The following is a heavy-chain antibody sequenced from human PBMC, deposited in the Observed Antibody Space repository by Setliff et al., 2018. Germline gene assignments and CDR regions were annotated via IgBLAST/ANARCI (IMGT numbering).Heavy chain of an antibody. Sequence: QAGGSLRLSCAASGFTFTSYAMTWVRQAPGKGLEWVSTVSGAGDFTYYADSVRGRFTISRDNAKNTLYLQMNSLRAEDTAVYYCARGNSGGDYWGQGTLVTVSS. CDR1: GFTFTSYA. CDR2: VSGAGDFT. V-gene: IGHV3-23*01. CDR3: ARGNSGGDY. J-gene: IGHJ4*02. D-gene: IGHD6-25*01.